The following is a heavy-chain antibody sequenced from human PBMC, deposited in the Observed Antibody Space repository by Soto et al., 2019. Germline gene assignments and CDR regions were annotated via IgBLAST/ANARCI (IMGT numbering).Heavy chain of an antibody. D-gene: IGHD6-19*01. J-gene: IGHJ1*01. V-gene: IGHV6-1*01. CDR1: GDIVSSNSAT. CDR2: TYYRSKWYS. CDR3: VKDGSSEGEFDE. Sequence: RSQTLSLTCAISGDIVSSNSATCNWIRQSPSRGLEWLGRTYYRSKWYSDCALSVKGRITINPDTSKNQFSLQLTAGRAEESAVYHCVKDGSSEGEFDEGGQGPM.